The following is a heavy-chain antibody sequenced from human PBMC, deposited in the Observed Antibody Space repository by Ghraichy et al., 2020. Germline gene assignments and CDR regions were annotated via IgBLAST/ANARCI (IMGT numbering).Heavy chain of an antibody. CDR2: IFHSGSA. CDR3: AILASSSVDV. Sequence: SETLSLTCSVSGGSIDSGPYSWTWIRQTPGKALEWIGYIFHSGSAYYNPSFDSRVTISIDRSRNKFSLELTSATAADTAVYYCAILASSSVDVWGAGITVTVSS. V-gene: IGHV4-30-2*01. D-gene: IGHD3-3*01. CDR1: GGSIDSGPYS. J-gene: IGHJ6*04.